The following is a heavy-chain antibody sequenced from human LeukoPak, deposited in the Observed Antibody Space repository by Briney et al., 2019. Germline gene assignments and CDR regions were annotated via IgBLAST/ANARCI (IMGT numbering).Heavy chain of an antibody. V-gene: IGHV3-21*04. CDR1: GFTFSSYS. CDR3: AKAFSSSWRARIDY. Sequence: GGSLRLSCAASGFTFSSYSMNWVRQAPGKGLEWVSSISSSSSYIYYADSVKGRFTISRDNAKNSLYLQMNSLRAEDTALYYCAKAFSSSWRARIDYWGQGTLVTVSS. J-gene: IGHJ4*02. D-gene: IGHD6-13*01. CDR2: ISSSSSYI.